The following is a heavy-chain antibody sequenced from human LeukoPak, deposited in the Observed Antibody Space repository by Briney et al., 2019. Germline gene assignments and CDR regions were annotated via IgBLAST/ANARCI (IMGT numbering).Heavy chain of an antibody. Sequence: GGSLRLSCAASGVTVSSSYMTWVRQAPEKGLEWVSLIYNDGRTFYADSLKGRFTVSRHDSKNTLYLQMNSLSPEDTAVYYCARVPLHPTISSFDYWGQGTLVTVSS. J-gene: IGHJ4*02. CDR1: GVTVSSSY. D-gene: IGHD2/OR15-2a*01. CDR3: ARVPLHPTISSFDY. CDR2: IYNDGRT. V-gene: IGHV3-53*04.